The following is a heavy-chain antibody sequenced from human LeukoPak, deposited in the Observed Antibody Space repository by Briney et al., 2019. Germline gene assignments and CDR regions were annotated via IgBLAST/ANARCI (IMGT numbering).Heavy chain of an antibody. J-gene: IGHJ3*02. CDR2: INSDGSST. CDR3: ARERWLQFCDAFDI. CDR1: GFTFSSYW. Sequence: QPGGSLRLSCAASGFTFSSYWMHWVRQAPGKELVWVSRINSDGSSTSYADSVKDRFTISRDNAKNTLYLQMNSLRAEDTAVYYCARERWLQFCDAFDIWGQGTMVTVSS. V-gene: IGHV3-74*01. D-gene: IGHD5-24*01.